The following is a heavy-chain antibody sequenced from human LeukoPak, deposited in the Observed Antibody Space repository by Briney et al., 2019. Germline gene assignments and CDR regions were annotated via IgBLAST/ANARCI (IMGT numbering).Heavy chain of an antibody. Sequence: SETLSLTCAVSGGSISSSNWWSWVRQPPGKGLEWIGEIYHSGSTNYNPSLKSRVTISVDKSKNQFSLKLSSVTAADTAVYYCARHLLSSEAAAHDYWGQGTLVTVSS. CDR1: GGSISSSNW. D-gene: IGHD6-13*01. CDR2: IYHSGST. CDR3: ARHLLSSEAAAHDY. J-gene: IGHJ4*02. V-gene: IGHV4-4*02.